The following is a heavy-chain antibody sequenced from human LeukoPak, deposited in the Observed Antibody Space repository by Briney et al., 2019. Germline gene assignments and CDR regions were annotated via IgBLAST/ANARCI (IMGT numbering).Heavy chain of an antibody. D-gene: IGHD3-22*01. J-gene: IGHJ4*02. CDR3: ARGRGYYDSSGYNY. V-gene: IGHV3-21*01. Sequence: GGSLRLSCAASGFTFSSYSMNWVRQAPGKGLEWVSSISSSSYIYYADSVKGRFTISRDNAKNSLYLQMNSLRAEDTAVYYCARGRGYYDSSGYNYWGQGTLVTVSS. CDR1: GFTFSSYS. CDR2: ISSSSYI.